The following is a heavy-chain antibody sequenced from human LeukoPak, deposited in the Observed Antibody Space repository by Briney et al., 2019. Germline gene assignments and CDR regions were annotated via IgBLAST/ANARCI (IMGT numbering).Heavy chain of an antibody. J-gene: IGHJ5*02. CDR2: ISSSGSTI. V-gene: IGHV3-48*03. CDR1: GFTFSSYE. CDR3: ARECNRHDMLTGYYRRNWFDP. Sequence: PGGSLRLSCAASGFTFSSYEMNWVRQAPGKGLDGVSYISSSGSTIYCADSVKGRFTISRDNAKNSLNLQMNSLRAEDMPRFSCARECNRHDMLTGYYRRNWFDPWGQGTLVTVSS. D-gene: IGHD3-9*01.